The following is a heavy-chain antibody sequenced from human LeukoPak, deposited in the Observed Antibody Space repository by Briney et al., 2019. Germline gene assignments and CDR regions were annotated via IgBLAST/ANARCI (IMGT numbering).Heavy chain of an antibody. Sequence: GGSLRLSCAASGFTVSSNYMSWVRQAPGKGLEWVSVIYSGDTTYYADSVKGRFTISRDLSKNTVSLQMNSLRAEDTAVYYCAILSLYSGGYSFDYWGQGTLVTVSS. CDR2: IYSGDTT. J-gene: IGHJ4*02. CDR3: AILSLYSGGYSFDY. CDR1: GFTVSSNY. V-gene: IGHV3-53*01. D-gene: IGHD1-26*01.